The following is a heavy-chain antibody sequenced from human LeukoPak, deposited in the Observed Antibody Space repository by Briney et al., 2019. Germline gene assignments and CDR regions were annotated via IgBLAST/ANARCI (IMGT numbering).Heavy chain of an antibody. CDR1: GFTFDDYA. V-gene: IGHV3-43D*03. CDR3: AKGAQIQLWSEYYFDY. J-gene: IGHJ4*02. Sequence: PGGSLRLSCAASGFTFDDYAMHWVRQAPGKGLEWVSLISWDGGSTYYADSVKGRFTISRDNSKNSLYLQMNSLRAEDTALYYCAKGAQIQLWSEYYFDYWGQGTLVTVSS. D-gene: IGHD5-18*01. CDR2: ISWDGGST.